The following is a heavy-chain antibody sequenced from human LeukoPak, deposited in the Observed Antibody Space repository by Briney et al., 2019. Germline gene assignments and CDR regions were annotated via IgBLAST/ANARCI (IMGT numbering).Heavy chain of an antibody. CDR1: GGSFSGYY. Sequence: SETLSLTCAVYGGSFSGYYWSWNRQPPGKGLEWIGEINHSGSTNYNPSLKSRVTISVDTSKNQFSLKLSSVTAADTAVYYCARGSLYYDFWSGYIRSEYFQHWGQGTLVTVSS. CDR3: ARGSLYYDFWSGYIRSEYFQH. CDR2: INHSGST. J-gene: IGHJ1*01. D-gene: IGHD3-3*01. V-gene: IGHV4-34*01.